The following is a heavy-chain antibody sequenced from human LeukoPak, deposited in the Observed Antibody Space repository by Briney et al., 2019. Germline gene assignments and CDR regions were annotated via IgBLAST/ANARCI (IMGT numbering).Heavy chain of an antibody. J-gene: IGHJ4*02. D-gene: IGHD6-19*01. Sequence: AGGSLRLSCAASGFTFSSYAMSWVRQAPGKGLEWVSAISGSGGSTYYADSVKGRFTISRDNSKNTLYLQMNSLRAEDTAVYYCAKNGQWLRSWYGYWGQGTLVTVSS. CDR2: ISGSGGST. V-gene: IGHV3-23*01. CDR3: AKNGQWLRSWYGY. CDR1: GFTFSSYA.